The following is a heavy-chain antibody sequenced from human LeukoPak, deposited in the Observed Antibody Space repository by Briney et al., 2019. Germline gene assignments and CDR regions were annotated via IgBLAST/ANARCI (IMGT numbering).Heavy chain of an antibody. V-gene: IGHV4-59*08. J-gene: IGHJ4*02. CDR1: GGSISSYY. Sequence: SETLSLTCTVSGGSISSYYWSWIRQPTGKGLEWIGYIYYSESTNYNPSLKSRVTISVDTSKNQFSLKLSSVTAADTAVYYCARHAPLLGAFDYWGQGTLVTVSS. CDR2: IYYSEST. CDR3: ARHAPLLGAFDY. D-gene: IGHD3-16*01.